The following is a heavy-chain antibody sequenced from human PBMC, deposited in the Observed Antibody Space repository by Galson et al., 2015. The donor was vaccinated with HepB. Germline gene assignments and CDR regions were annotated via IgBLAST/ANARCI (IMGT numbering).Heavy chain of an antibody. V-gene: IGHV3-7*03. CDR3: ARGGYCDSTGCYADAFDI. D-gene: IGHD2-2*01. Sequence: SLRLSCAASGFTFSNYWMSWVRQAPGKGLEWVANIKQDGSEKYYVDSVKGRFTISRDNAKNSLYLQMNSLRAEDTAVYYCARGGYCDSTGCYADAFDIWGQGTMITVSS. CDR2: IKQDGSEK. J-gene: IGHJ3*02. CDR1: GFTFSNYW.